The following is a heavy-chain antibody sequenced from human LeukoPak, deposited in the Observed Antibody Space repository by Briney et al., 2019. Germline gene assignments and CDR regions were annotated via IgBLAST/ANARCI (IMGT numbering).Heavy chain of an antibody. CDR3: ARHAAVEGSSGWSPLWWFDP. J-gene: IGHJ5*02. D-gene: IGHD6-19*01. CDR1: GGSISSYY. Sequence: KPSETLSLTCTVSGGSISSYYWSWIRQPPGEGLEWIGYMHHSGSTKHNPYLKSRVTISVDTSKSQFSLKLSSVTAADTAVYYCARHAAVEGSSGWSPLWWFDPWGQGTLVTVSS. CDR2: MHHSGST. V-gene: IGHV4-59*08.